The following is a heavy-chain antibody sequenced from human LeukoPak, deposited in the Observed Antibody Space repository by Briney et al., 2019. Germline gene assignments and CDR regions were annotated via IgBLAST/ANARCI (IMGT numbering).Heavy chain of an antibody. V-gene: IGHV5-51*01. Sequence: GESLKISCKGPGYSFTSYWIGWVRQMPGKGLEWMGIIYPGDSDTRYSPSFQGQVTISADKSISTAYLQWSSLKASDTAMYHCARSSYSSSRAPFDYWGQGTLVTVSS. CDR1: GYSFTSYW. J-gene: IGHJ4*02. CDR2: IYPGDSDT. CDR3: ARSSYSSSRAPFDY. D-gene: IGHD6-13*01.